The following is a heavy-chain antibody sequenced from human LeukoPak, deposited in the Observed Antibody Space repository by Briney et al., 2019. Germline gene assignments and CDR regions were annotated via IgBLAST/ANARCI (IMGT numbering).Heavy chain of an antibody. CDR1: GGSISSSNW. J-gene: IGHJ6*02. Sequence: PSETLSLTCAVSGGSISSSNWWSWVRQPPGKGLEWIGEIYHSGSTNYNPSLKSRVTISVDKSKNQFSLKLSSVTAADTAVYYCARVGCGGDCSDYYYYGMDVWGQGTTVTVSS. CDR2: IYHSGST. CDR3: ARVGCGGDCSDYYYYGMDV. V-gene: IGHV4-4*02. D-gene: IGHD2-21*02.